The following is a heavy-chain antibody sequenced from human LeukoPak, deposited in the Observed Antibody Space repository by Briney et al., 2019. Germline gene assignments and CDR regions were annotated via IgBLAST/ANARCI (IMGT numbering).Heavy chain of an antibody. CDR1: GGSISSYY. D-gene: IGHD6-19*01. J-gene: IGHJ4*02. V-gene: IGHV4-4*07. Sequence: SETLSLTCTVSGGSISSYYWSGIRQPAGKGLEWIGRIYTSGSTNHNPSLKSRVTMSVDTSKNQFSLKLSSVTAADTAVYYCARSTYSSGWQDFDYWGQGTLVTVSS. CDR3: ARSTYSSGWQDFDY. CDR2: IYTSGST.